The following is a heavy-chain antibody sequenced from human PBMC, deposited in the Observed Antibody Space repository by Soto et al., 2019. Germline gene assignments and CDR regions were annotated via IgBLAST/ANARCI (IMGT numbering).Heavy chain of an antibody. CDR3: AKHAAAAAPDY. Sequence: VQLQESGPGLVKPSQTLSLTCTVSGGSISSGDYYWSWIRQPPGKGLEWVSLISGSGGGTYYADSVKGRFTISRDNSKNTLYLQMNSLRAEDTAVYYCAKHAAAAAPDYWGQGTLVTVSS. J-gene: IGHJ4*02. CDR1: GGSISSGDYY. D-gene: IGHD6-13*01. CDR2: ISGSGGGT. V-gene: IGHV3-23*01.